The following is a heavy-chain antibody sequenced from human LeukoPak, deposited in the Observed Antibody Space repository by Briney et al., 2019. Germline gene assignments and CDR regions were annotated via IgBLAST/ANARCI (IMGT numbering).Heavy chain of an antibody. CDR2: FHYSGST. J-gene: IGHJ4*02. Sequence: SETLSLTCTVSGGSIRNYYWSWIRQPPGKGLEWIGYFHYSGSTNYNPSLKSRVTISADTSKKQISLSLSSVTAADTAVYYCTRGTAPRPGYWGQGTQVTVSS. CDR1: GGSIRNYY. CDR3: TRGTAPRPGY. D-gene: IGHD6-6*01. V-gene: IGHV4-59*01.